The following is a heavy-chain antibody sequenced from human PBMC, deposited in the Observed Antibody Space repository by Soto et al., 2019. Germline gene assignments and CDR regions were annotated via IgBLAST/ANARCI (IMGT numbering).Heavy chain of an antibody. CDR3: ARGGGYCSSTSCYADY. CDR2: INPSGGST. J-gene: IGHJ4*02. V-gene: IGHV1-46*03. Sequence: QVQLVQSGAEVKKPGASVKVSCKASGYTFTSYYMHWVRQAPGQGLEWMGIINPSGGSTSYAQKFQGRVTMTSDTSTSTVYMELSSLRSEDTAVYYCARGGGYCSSTSCYADYWGQGTLVTVSS. D-gene: IGHD2-2*01. CDR1: GYTFTSYY.